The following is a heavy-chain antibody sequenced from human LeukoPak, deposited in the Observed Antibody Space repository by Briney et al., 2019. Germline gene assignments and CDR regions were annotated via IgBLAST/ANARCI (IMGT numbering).Heavy chain of an antibody. V-gene: IGHV3-53*01. Sequence: GGSLRLSCVASGFTVRSNYMSWIRQAPGRGLEWVSVVYSGGTTYYADSVKGRFTISRDNAKNSLYLQMNSLRAEDTALYYCARYGGNAFDVWGQGTMVTVSS. CDR2: VYSGGTT. CDR3: ARYGGNAFDV. CDR1: GFTVRSNY. D-gene: IGHD4/OR15-4a*01. J-gene: IGHJ3*01.